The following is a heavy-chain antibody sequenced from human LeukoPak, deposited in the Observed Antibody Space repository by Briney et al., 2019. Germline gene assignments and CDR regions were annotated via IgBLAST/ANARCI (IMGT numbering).Heavy chain of an antibody. CDR2: ISSSGSIK. J-gene: IGHJ4*02. CDR1: GFTFSDYY. D-gene: IGHD3-3*01. Sequence: GGSLRLSCAASGFTFSDYYMSWIRQAPGKGLQWLSYISSSGSIKYYADSVKGRFTISRDNAKNSLYLQMNSLRAEDTAVYYCARATPGSGYYPLFDYWGQGTLVTVSS. V-gene: IGHV3-11*01. CDR3: ARATPGSGYYPLFDY.